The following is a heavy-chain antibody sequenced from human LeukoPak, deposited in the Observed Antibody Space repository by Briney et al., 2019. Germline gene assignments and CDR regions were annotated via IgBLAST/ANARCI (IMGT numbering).Heavy chain of an antibody. J-gene: IGHJ2*01. CDR3: ARRNWAYWYFDL. CDR1: GYTFTSFD. CDR2: MNPHSGNT. D-gene: IGHD7-27*01. V-gene: IGHV1-8*01. Sequence: GASVKVSCTASGYTFTSFDINWVRPASGQGLEWMGWMNPHSGNTGFVQKFQGRVTLTRNTSISTAYMELSSLRSEDSAIYYCARRNWAYWYFDLWGRGAPVTVSS.